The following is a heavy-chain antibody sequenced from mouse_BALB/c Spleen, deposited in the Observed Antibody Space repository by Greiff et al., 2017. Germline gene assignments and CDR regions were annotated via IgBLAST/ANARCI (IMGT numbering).Heavy chain of an antibody. CDR2: INSNGGST. CDR3: ARRGRVYYDYDGYAMDY. J-gene: IGHJ4*01. CDR1: GFTFSSYY. Sequence: EVKVEESGGGLVKLGGSLKLSCAASGFTFSSYYMSWVRQTPEKRLELVAAINSNGGSTYYPDTVKGRFTISRDNAKNTLYLQMSSLKSEDTALYYCARRGRVYYDYDGYAMDYWGQGTSVTVSS. V-gene: IGHV5-6-2*01. D-gene: IGHD2-4*01.